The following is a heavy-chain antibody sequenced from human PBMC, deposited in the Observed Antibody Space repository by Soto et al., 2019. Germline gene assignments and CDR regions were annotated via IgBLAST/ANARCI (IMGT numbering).Heavy chain of an antibody. Sequence: EVQLVESGGNLVQPGGSLRLSCAASGFTFSGFDMHWVRQPTGKGLEWVSTIGTAGDTYYAVSVKGRFTISRDNAKNSLSHQMNSLRAGDTAVYFCARGQEVGAHFFDSWGQGTQVTVSS. CDR1: GFTFSGFD. D-gene: IGHD2-15*01. V-gene: IGHV3-13*01. CDR2: IGTAGDT. J-gene: IGHJ4*02. CDR3: ARGQEVGAHFFDS.